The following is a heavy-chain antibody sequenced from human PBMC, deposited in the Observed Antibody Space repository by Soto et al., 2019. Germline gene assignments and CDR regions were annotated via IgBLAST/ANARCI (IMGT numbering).Heavy chain of an antibody. Sequence: EVQLLESGGGLVQPGGSLRLSYAASGFTFSSYAMSWVRQAPGKGLEWVSAISGSGGSTYYADSVKGRFTISRDNSKNTLYLQMNSLRAEDTAVYYCAKWLRPFVSYYMDVWGKGTTVTVSS. CDR2: ISGSGGST. CDR1: GFTFSSYA. V-gene: IGHV3-23*01. J-gene: IGHJ6*03. D-gene: IGHD3-10*01. CDR3: AKWLRPFVSYYMDV.